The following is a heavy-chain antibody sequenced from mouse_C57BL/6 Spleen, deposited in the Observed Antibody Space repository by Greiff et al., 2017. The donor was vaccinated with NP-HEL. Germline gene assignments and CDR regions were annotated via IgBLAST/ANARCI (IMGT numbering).Heavy chain of an antibody. CDR3: ARDTTTVKYYYAMDY. Sequence: EVQLVESGGGLVKPGGSLKLSCAASGFTFSSYAMSWVRQTPEKRLEWVATISDGGSYTYYPDNVKGRFTISRDNAKNNLYLQMSHLKSEDTAMYYCARDTTTVKYYYAMDYWGQGTSVTVSS. J-gene: IGHJ4*01. CDR1: GFTFSSYA. D-gene: IGHD1-1*01. CDR2: ISDGGSYT. V-gene: IGHV5-4*01.